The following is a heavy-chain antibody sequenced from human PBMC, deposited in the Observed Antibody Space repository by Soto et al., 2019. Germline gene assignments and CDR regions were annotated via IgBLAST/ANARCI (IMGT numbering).Heavy chain of an antibody. Sequence: TLSLTCTVSGGSISSYYWSWIRQPAGKGLEWIGRIYTSGSTNYNPSLKSRVTMSVDTSKNQFSLKLSSVTAADTAVYYCARVRIAARTGAYGMDVWGQGTTVTVSS. V-gene: IGHV4-4*07. CDR2: IYTSGST. CDR1: GGSISSYY. D-gene: IGHD6-6*01. J-gene: IGHJ6*02. CDR3: ARVRIAARTGAYGMDV.